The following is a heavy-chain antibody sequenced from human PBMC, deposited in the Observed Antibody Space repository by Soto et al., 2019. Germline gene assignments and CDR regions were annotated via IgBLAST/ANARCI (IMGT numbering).Heavy chain of an antibody. V-gene: IGHV4-31*03. D-gene: IGHD6-6*01. J-gene: IGHJ3*02. CDR1: GGSISSGGYY. Sequence: SETLSLTCTVSGGSISSGGYYWSWIRQHPGKGLEWIGYIYYSGSTYYNPSLKSRVTISVDTSKNQFSLKLSSVTAADTAVYYCARVIWRAARLPAFDIWGQGTMVTVSS. CDR3: ARVIWRAARLPAFDI. CDR2: IYYSGST.